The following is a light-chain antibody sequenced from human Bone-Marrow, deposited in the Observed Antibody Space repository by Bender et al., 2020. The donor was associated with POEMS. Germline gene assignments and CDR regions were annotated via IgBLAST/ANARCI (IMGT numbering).Light chain of an antibody. CDR2: DVT. J-gene: IGLJ3*02. CDR3: CSHAGSYTWV. V-gene: IGLV2-11*01. Sequence: QSALTQPASVSGSPGQSVTISCTGTSSDVGHYNLVSWYQQHPGKAPKLMTYDVTERPSGVPDRFSGSKSGNTASLTISGLQAEDEADYYCCSHAGSYTWVFGGGTKLTVL. CDR1: SSDVGHYNL.